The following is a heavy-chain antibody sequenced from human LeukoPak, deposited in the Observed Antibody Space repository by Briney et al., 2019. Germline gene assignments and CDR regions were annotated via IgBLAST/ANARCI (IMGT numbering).Heavy chain of an antibody. CDR1: GFTFSDHY. D-gene: IGHD1-26*01. J-gene: IGHJ4*02. CDR2: IRNKANIYTT. Sequence: GGSLRLSCAASGFTFSDHYMDWVRQAPGKGLEWVGRIRNKANIYTTEYAAFVKGRFTISRDDSKNSLYLQMNSLKTEDTAVYYCARAPNSGTLGEDYWGQGTLVTVSS. V-gene: IGHV3-72*01. CDR3: ARAPNSGTLGEDY.